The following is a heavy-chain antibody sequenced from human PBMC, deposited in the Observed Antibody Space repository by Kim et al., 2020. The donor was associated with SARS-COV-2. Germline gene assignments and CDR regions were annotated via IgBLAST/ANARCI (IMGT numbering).Heavy chain of an antibody. CDR2: IIPIFGTA. J-gene: IGHJ4*02. V-gene: IGHV1-69*13. D-gene: IGHD3-22*01. CDR3: ARDLTVDSSGYYGGEWGGFDY. CDR1: GGTFSSYA. Sequence: SVKVSCKASGGTFSSYAISWVRQAPGQGLEWMGGIIPIFGTANYAQKFQGRVTITADESTSTAYMELSSLRSEDTAVYYCARDLTVDSSGYYGGEWGGFDYWGQGTLVTVSS.